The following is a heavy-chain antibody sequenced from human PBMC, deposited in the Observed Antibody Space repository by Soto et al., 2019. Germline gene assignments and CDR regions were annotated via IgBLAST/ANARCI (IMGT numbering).Heavy chain of an antibody. Sequence: QLHLVQSGAVVKKPGASVTVSCSASGYPVTAYYMHWVRQAPGRGLEWMGGINPATGAAKYRQTFPGRVTTTSDTSTRIVFRGLGGPTSEVTAVFYFARGGGVGVAGSAAFDMWGQGTLVTVSS. J-gene: IGHJ3*02. CDR1: GYPVTAYY. CDR3: ARGGGVGVAGSAAFDM. V-gene: IGHV1-2*02. CDR2: INPATGAA. D-gene: IGHD3-3*01.